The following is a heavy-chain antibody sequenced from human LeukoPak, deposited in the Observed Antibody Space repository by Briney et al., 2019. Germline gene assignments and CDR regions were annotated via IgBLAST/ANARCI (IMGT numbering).Heavy chain of an antibody. D-gene: IGHD3-22*01. J-gene: IGHJ4*02. CDR2: ISGSGGGT. Sequence: GGSLRLSCAASGFTFSSYAMSWVRQAPGKGLEWVSAISGSGGGTYYADSVKGRFTISRDNSKNTLYLQMNSLRAEDTAVYYCAKRDSSGYLRQPPDYWGQGTLVTVSS. CDR3: AKRDSSGYLRQPPDY. CDR1: GFTFSSYA. V-gene: IGHV3-23*01.